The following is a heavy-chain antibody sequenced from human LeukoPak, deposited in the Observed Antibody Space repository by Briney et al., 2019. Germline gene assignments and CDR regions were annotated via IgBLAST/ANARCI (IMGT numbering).Heavy chain of an antibody. CDR1: GYSFTSYW. CDR3: ACRDLTSTWSFP. D-gene: IGHD6-13*01. J-gene: IGHJ5*02. Sequence: GESLKISCQGFGYSFTSYWIGWVRQMPGKGMEWMGVIYPGDSRIRYNPSFQGQVTISVDKSISTAYLQWVSLKASDTAMYYCACRDLTSTWSFPWGQGTLVTVSS. CDR2: IYPGDSRI. V-gene: IGHV5-51*01.